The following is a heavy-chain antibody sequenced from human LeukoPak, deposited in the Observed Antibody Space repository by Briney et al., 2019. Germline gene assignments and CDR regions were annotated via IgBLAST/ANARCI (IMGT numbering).Heavy chain of an antibody. Sequence: GGSLRLSCAASGFTFSSYSMNWVRQAPGKGLEWVSYITSSSSTIQYADSAKGRFTVSRDNAKNSLYLQMNSLRAEDTAVYYCAKGTAYYVNDYWGQGALVTVSS. D-gene: IGHD1-26*01. CDR3: AKGTAYYVNDY. CDR2: ITSSSSTI. V-gene: IGHV3-48*01. J-gene: IGHJ4*02. CDR1: GFTFSSYS.